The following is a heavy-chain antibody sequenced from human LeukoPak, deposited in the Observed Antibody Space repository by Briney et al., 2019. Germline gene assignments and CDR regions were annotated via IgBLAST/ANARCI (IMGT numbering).Heavy chain of an antibody. CDR1: GYTFTSYG. Sequence: ASVKVSCKASGYTFTSYGISWVRQAPGQGLEWMGWISAYNGNTNYAQKLQGRVTMTTDTSTSTAYMELRSLRSDDTAVYYCARSPLARVQLWLEAGRNYYFDYWGQGALVTVSS. D-gene: IGHD5-18*01. CDR2: ISAYNGNT. CDR3: ARSPLARVQLWLEAGRNYYFDY. V-gene: IGHV1-18*01. J-gene: IGHJ4*02.